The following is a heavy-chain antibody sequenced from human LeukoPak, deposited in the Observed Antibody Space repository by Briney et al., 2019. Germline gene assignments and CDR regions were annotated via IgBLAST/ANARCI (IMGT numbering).Heavy chain of an antibody. CDR3: ARTYDDSIGYDLGLGY. V-gene: IGHV1-8*01. D-gene: IGHD3-22*01. J-gene: IGHJ4*02. Sequence: ASVKVSCKASGYTFTSYDINWLRQATGQGLEWMGWMNPNSGNTGYAQKFQGRVTMTRNTSISTAYMELSSLRSEDTAVYYCARTYDDSIGYDLGLGYWGQGALVTVSS. CDR1: GYTFTSYD. CDR2: MNPNSGNT.